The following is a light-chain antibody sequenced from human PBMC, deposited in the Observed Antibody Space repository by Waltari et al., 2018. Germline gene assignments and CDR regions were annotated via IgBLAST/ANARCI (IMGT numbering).Light chain of an antibody. Sequence: EIQMTQSPSSVSASVGDRVTLIRRAVLDISGALAWYQQKPGQAPNLLIYAVSSLQSGVPSRFSGRGSGTEFTLTLSRLQPEDRATYYSQQDSSFPPTFGQGTKVEIK. J-gene: IGKJ1*01. CDR1: LDISGA. V-gene: IGKV1-12*01. CDR2: AVS. CDR3: QQDSSFPPT.